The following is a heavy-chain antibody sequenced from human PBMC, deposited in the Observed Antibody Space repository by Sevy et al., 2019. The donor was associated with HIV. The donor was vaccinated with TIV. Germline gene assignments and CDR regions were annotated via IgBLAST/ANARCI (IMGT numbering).Heavy chain of an antibody. CDR3: ARGRKTTEEWLEELDYYYGLDV. Sequence: GGSLRLSCAASGFSLTTSDMHWVRQAPGKGLEWVAYVRNDGSNKYYADSVRDRFTISRDSPKNTLYLQMNSLRDEDTAIYYCARGRKTTEEWLEELDYYYGLDVWSQGTTVTVSS. CDR1: GFSLTTSD. V-gene: IGHV3-30*02. D-gene: IGHD2-8*01. J-gene: IGHJ6*02. CDR2: VRNDGSNK.